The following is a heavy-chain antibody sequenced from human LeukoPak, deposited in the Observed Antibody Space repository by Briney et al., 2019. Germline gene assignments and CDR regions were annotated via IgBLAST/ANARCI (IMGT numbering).Heavy chain of an antibody. V-gene: IGHV1-3*01. CDR2: INAGNGNT. CDR3: ARDRVPLTGYSLFDY. Sequence: GASVQVSCKASGYTFTSYAMHWVRQAPGQRLEWMGWINAGNGNTKYSQKFQGRVTITRDTSASTAYMELSSLRSEDTAVYYCARDRVPLTGYSLFDYWGQGTLVTVSS. D-gene: IGHD3-9*01. CDR1: GYTFTSYA. J-gene: IGHJ4*02.